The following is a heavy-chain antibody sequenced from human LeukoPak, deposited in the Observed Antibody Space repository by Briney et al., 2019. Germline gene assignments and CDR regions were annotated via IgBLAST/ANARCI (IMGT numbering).Heavy chain of an antibody. J-gene: IGHJ3*02. CDR2: ISSSSSYI. Sequence: GGSLRLSCAASGFTFSSYSMNWVRQAPGKGLEWVSSISSSSSYIYYADSVKGRFTISRDNAKNSLYLQMNSLRAEDTAVYYCARDPDSNVLGDAFDIWGQGTMVTVSS. CDR1: GFTFSSYS. D-gene: IGHD3-16*01. V-gene: IGHV3-21*01. CDR3: ARDPDSNVLGDAFDI.